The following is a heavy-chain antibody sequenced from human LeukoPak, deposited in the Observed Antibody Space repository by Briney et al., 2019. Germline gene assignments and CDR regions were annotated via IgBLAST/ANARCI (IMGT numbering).Heavy chain of an antibody. CDR1: GFTFSNAW. CDR3: AKQAYDSPRTDFDY. CDR2: VSTSGGST. J-gene: IGHJ4*02. Sequence: PGGSLRLSCAASGFTFSNAWMSWVRQAPGKGLEWVSGVSTSGGSTYYADSVKGRFTISRDNSKNTLHLQMNSLRAEDTAIYYCAKQAYDSPRTDFDYWGQGTLVTVSS. V-gene: IGHV3-23*01. D-gene: IGHD3-22*01.